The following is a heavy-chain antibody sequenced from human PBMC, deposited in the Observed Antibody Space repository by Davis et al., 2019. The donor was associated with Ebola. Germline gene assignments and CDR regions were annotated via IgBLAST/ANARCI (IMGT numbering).Heavy chain of an antibody. CDR2: IIPIFGTA. J-gene: IGHJ4*02. D-gene: IGHD3-16*01. CDR3: AVRGTDEKFDY. Sequence: SVKVSCKASGGTFSSYAISWVRQAPGQGLEWMGGIIPIFGTANYAQKFQGRVTITADKSTSTAYMELSSLRSEDTAVYYCAVRGTDEKFDYWGQGTLVTVSS. V-gene: IGHV1-69*06. CDR1: GGTFSSYA.